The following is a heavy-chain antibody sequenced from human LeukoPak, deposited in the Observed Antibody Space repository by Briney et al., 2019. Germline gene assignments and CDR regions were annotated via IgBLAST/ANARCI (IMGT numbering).Heavy chain of an antibody. CDR3: ARGIAARPPYNY. CDR2: INHSGST. V-gene: IGHV4-34*01. CDR1: GGSISTYY. J-gene: IGHJ4*02. Sequence: SETLSLTCTVSGGSISTYYWNWIRQPPGKGLEWIGEINHSGSTNYNPSLKSRVTISVDTSKNQFSLKLSSVTAADTAVYYCARGIAARPPYNYWGQGTLVTVSS. D-gene: IGHD6-6*01.